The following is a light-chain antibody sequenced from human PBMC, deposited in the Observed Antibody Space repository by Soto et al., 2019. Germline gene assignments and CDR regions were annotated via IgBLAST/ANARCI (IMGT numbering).Light chain of an antibody. V-gene: IGKV3-11*01. J-gene: IGKJ1*01. CDR2: HTS. CDR1: QTVNSR. CDR3: HQRQSWPRT. Sequence: EIVLTQSPGTLSLFPRQRAPISXMASQTVNSRLAWYQHKPGQAPRLLIYHTSNRATGIPARFSGSGSGTDFTLTISSLEPEDFAVYYCHQRQSWPRTFGQGTKVDIK.